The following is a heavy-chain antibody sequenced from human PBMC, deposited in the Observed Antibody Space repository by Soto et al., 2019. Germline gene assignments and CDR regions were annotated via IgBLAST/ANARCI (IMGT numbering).Heavy chain of an antibody. CDR3: ARSQGSSTSLEIYYYYYYGMDV. V-gene: IGHV1-69*01. D-gene: IGHD2-2*01. CDR1: GGTFSSYA. CDR2: IIPISGTA. J-gene: IGHJ6*02. Sequence: QVQLVQSGAEVKKPGSSVKVSCKASGGTFSSYAISWERQAPGQGLEWMGGIIPISGTANSAQKFQGRVTITADESTSTAYMELSSLRSEDTAVYYCARSQGSSTSLEIYYYYYYGMDVWGQGTTVTVSS.